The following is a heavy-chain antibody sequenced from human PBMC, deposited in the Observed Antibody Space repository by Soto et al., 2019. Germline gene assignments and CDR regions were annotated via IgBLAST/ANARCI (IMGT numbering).Heavy chain of an antibody. CDR2: ISSSGSTI. V-gene: IGHV3-11*01. J-gene: IGHJ6*03. D-gene: IGHD2-2*01. CDR1: GFTFSDYY. CDR3: ARRDELPAVYYYYYYMDV. Sequence: GGSLRLSCAASGFTFSDYYMSWIRQAPGKGLEWVSYISSSGSTIYYADSVKGRFTISRDNAKNSLYLQMNSLRAEDTAVYYCARRDELPAVYYYYYYMDVWGKGTTVTVSS.